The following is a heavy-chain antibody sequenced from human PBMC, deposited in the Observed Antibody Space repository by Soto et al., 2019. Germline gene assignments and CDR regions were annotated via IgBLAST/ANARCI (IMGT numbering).Heavy chain of an antibody. V-gene: IGHV4-61*01. J-gene: IGHJ4*02. CDR2: IYYSGST. Sequence: PSETLSLTCTVSGGSVSSGSYYWSWIRQPPGKGLEWIGYIYYSGSTNYNPSLKSRVTISVDTSKNQFSLKLSSVTAADTAVYYCARGHWNSGYYYILDYWGQGTLVTVSS. CDR1: GGSVSSGSYY. CDR3: ARGHWNSGYYYILDY. D-gene: IGHD3-22*01.